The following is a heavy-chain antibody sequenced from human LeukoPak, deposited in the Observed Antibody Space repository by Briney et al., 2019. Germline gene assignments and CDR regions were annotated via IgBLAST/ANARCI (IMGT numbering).Heavy chain of an antibody. CDR2: IIPIFGIA. Sequence: ASVKVSCKVSGYTLTELSMHWVRQAPGQGLEWMGGIIPIFGIANYAQKFQGRVTITADESTSTAYMELSSLRSEDTAVYYCARGATVLMVYAIFYYWGQGTLVTVSS. J-gene: IGHJ4*02. CDR3: ARGATVLMVYAIFYY. CDR1: GYTLTELS. V-gene: IGHV1-69*13. D-gene: IGHD2-8*01.